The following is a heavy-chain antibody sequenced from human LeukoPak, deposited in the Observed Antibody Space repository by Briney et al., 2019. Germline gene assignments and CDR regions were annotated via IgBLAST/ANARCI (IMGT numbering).Heavy chain of an antibody. J-gene: IGHJ4*02. CDR2: ISGSGGNT. Sequence: GGSLRLSCAASGFTFSSYTMSWVRQAPGKGLEWVSAISGSGGNTYYADSVKGRFTISRDNSKNMVYLQMNSLRVEDTAVYYCVRGVGGNDCWGQGTLVTVSS. V-gene: IGHV3-23*01. D-gene: IGHD4-23*01. CDR1: GFTFSSYT. CDR3: VRGVGGNDC.